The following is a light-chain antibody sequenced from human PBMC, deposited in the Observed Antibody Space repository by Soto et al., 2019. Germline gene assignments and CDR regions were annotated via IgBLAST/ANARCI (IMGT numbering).Light chain of an antibody. CDR2: YDS. V-gene: IGLV3-21*04. CDR3: QVWDSISDHVV. Sequence: SYELTQPPSVSVAPGKTARITCGGNNIGSKSVYWYQQKPGQAPVLVIYYDSDRPSGIPERFSGSNSGNTATLTISRVEAGDEADYYCQVWDSISDHVVFGGGTKLTVL. CDR1: NIGSKS. J-gene: IGLJ2*01.